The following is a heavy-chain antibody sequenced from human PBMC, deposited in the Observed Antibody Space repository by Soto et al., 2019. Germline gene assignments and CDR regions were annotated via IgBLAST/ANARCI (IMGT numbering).Heavy chain of an antibody. CDR1: GGTCSSYT. D-gene: IGHD3-22*01. V-gene: IGHV1-69*02. CDR3: ARGPMIRGGLFDY. CDR2: IIPILGIA. J-gene: IGHJ4*02. Sequence: QVQLVQSGAEVKKPGSSVKVSCKASGGTCSSYTISWVRQAPGQGLEWMGRIIPILGIANYAQKFQGRVTITADKSTSTAYMELSSLRSEDTAVYYCARGPMIRGGLFDYWGQGTLVTVSS.